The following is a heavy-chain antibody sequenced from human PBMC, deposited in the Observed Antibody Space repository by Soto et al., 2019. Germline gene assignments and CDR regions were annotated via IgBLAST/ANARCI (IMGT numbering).Heavy chain of an antibody. CDR1: GFTFSSYA. V-gene: IGHV3-30-3*01. D-gene: IGHD2-15*01. J-gene: IGHJ4*02. CDR3: ARVPSSSGRAHFDY. Sequence: QVQLVESGGGVVQPGRSLRLYCAASGFTFSSYAMHWVRQAPGKGLGWVAVISYDGSNKYYADSVKGRLTISRDNSKNTLYLQMNSLRAEDTAGYYCARVPSSSGRAHFDYWGQGTLVTVSS. CDR2: ISYDGSNK.